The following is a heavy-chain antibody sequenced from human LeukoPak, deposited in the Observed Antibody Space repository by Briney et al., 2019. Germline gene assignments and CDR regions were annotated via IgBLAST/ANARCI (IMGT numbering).Heavy chain of an antibody. J-gene: IGHJ1*01. D-gene: IGHD1-26*01. CDR2: IYSGGST. CDR1: GFTFSSYA. CDR3: ARDNVGATAEYFQH. V-gene: IGHV3-66*01. Sequence: GGSLRLSCAASGFTFSSYAMSWVRQAPGKGLEWVSVIYSGGSTYYADSVKGRFTISRDNSKNTLYLQMNSLRAEDTAVYYCARDNVGATAEYFQHWGQGTLVTVSS.